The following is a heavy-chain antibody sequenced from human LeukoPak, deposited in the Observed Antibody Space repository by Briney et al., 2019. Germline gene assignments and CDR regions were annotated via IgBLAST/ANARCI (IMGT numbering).Heavy chain of an antibody. CDR1: GGSISSYY. Sequence: KPSETLSLTCTVSGGSISSYYWSWIRQPPGKGLEWIGYIYYSGSTNYNPSLKSRVTISVDTSKNQFSLKLSSVTAADTAVYYCAVGNYDLWSGPPDYWGQGTLVTVSS. V-gene: IGHV4-59*01. D-gene: IGHD3-3*01. J-gene: IGHJ4*02. CDR2: IYYSGST. CDR3: AVGNYDLWSGPPDY.